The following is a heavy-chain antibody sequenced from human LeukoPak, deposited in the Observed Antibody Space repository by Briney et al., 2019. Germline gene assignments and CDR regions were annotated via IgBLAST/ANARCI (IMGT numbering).Heavy chain of an antibody. J-gene: IGHJ4*02. D-gene: IGHD6-13*01. CDR3: ARTYSSRRGFLY. Sequence: ASVKVSCKVSGYTLSDLAMHWVRQAPGKGLEWLGGFDPEDGESIYPQKFQGRVTMTTDTSTSTAYMELRSLRSDDTAVYYCARTYSSRRGFLYWGQGTLVTVSS. CDR2: FDPEDGES. CDR1: GYTLSDLA. V-gene: IGHV1-24*01.